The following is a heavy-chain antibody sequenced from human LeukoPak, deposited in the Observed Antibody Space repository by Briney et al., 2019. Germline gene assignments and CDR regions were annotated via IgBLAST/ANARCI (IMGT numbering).Heavy chain of an antibody. D-gene: IGHD4-17*01. V-gene: IGHV3-66*01. CDR2: IYSGGST. CDR3: ARTVTTRLYYYYYYMDV. CDR1: GFIFSTYD. Sequence: GGSLRLSCATSGFIFSTYDMHWVRQAPGKGLEWVSVIYSGGSTYYADSVKGRFTISRDNSKNTLYLQMNSLRAEDTAVYYCARTVTTRLYYYYYYMDVWGKGTTVTISS. J-gene: IGHJ6*03.